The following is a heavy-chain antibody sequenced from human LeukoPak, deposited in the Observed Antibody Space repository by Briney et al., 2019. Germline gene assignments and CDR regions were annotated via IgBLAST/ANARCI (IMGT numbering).Heavy chain of an antibody. CDR3: AGGYCSSTSCYANGPIDY. J-gene: IGHJ4*02. D-gene: IGHD2-2*01. CDR2: ISYDGSNK. V-gene: IGHV3-30*04. CDR1: GFTFSSYA. Sequence: QPGGSLRLSCAASGFTFSSYAMHWVRQAPGKGLEWVAVISYDGSNKYYADSVKGRFTISRDNSKNTLYLQMNSLRAEDTAVYYCAGGYCSSTSCYANGPIDYWGQGTLVTVSS.